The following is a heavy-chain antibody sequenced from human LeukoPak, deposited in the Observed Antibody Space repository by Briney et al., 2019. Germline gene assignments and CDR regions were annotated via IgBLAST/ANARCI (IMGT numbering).Heavy chain of an antibody. J-gene: IGHJ6*02. CDR1: GFSFTDYA. D-gene: IGHD3-3*01. Sequence: GRSLRLSCAASGFSFTDYAMSWVRQAPGKGLEWVSDIRATSGITYYADSVKGRFTISRDNSKKMLYLQMNSLRADDTALYYCARDSDFYDSLTFYGMDVWGQGTTVIVSS. CDR2: IRATSGIT. CDR3: ARDSDFYDSLTFYGMDV. V-gene: IGHV3-23*01.